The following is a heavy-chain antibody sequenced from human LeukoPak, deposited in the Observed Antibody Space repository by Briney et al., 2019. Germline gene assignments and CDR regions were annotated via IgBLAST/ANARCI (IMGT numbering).Heavy chain of an antibody. D-gene: IGHD3-10*01. J-gene: IGHJ4*02. CDR1: GASIASSDW. Sequence: SETLSLTCAVSGASIASSDWWGWVRQPPGKGLEWIGEIYHSGNTNYNPSLKSRVTISLDESKNQFSVNLSSVTAADKSVYCELKIATPPYLQSSGSYSHFDSWGQGTLVTVSS. CDR2: IYHSGNT. CDR3: LKIATPPYLQSSGSYSHFDS. V-gene: IGHV4/OR15-8*02.